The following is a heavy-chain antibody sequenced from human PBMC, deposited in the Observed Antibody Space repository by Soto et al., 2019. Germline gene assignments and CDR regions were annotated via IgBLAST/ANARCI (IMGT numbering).Heavy chain of an antibody. CDR2: ISYDGSNK. D-gene: IGHD1-26*01. V-gene: IGHV3-30-3*01. CDR1: GFTFSSYA. CDR3: AREWELLLEYFDY. Sequence: PGGSLTLSSAASGFTFSSYAMNWVRQAPGKGLEWVAVISYDGSNKYYADSVKGRFTISRDNSKNTLYLQMNSLRAEDTAVYYCAREWELLLEYFDYWGQGTLVTVSS. J-gene: IGHJ4*02.